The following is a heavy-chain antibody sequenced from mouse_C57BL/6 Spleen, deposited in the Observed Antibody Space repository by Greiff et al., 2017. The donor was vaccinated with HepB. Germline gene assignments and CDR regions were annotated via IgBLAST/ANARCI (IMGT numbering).Heavy chain of an antibody. CDR2: IRFKSDNYAT. V-gene: IGHV6-3*01. Sequence: EVKLMESGGGLVQPGGSMKLSCVASGFTFSNYWMNWVRQSPEKGLEWVAQIRFKSDNYATHYAESVKGRFTISRDDSKSSVYLQMNNLRAEDTGIYYCVYGNYAWFAYWGQGTLVTVSA. CDR1: GFTFSNYW. J-gene: IGHJ3*01. CDR3: VYGNYAWFAY. D-gene: IGHD2-1*01.